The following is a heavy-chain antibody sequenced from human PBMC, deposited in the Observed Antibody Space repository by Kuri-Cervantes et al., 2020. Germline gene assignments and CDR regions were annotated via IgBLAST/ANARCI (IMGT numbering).Heavy chain of an antibody. D-gene: IGHD3-22*01. CDR1: GGSFNSYA. Sequence: SVKVSCKASGGSFNSYAVSWVRQAPGQGLEWMGGIIPIFGTTNYAQRFQARVSITAYESTSTAYMELSSLRSEDTAVYYCARDLPLDSSNYYGIDYWSQGTLVTVSS. CDR2: IIPIFGTT. V-gene: IGHV1-69*13. CDR3: ARDLPLDSSNYYGIDY. J-gene: IGHJ4*02.